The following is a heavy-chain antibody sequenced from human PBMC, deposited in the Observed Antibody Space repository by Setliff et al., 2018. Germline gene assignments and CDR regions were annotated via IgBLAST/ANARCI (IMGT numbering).Heavy chain of an antibody. CDR2: IYSSGST. V-gene: IGHV4-30-4*08. CDR1: GGSISSGDYY. Sequence: KPSETLSLTCTVSGGSISSGDYYWSWIRQPPGKGLEWIGYIYSSGSTNYNPSLKSRVTISMETSKNQFSLTVSSVTAADTAVYYCARSFSRREKFLLDYWGQGALVTVSS. J-gene: IGHJ4*02. CDR3: ARSFSRREKFLLDY.